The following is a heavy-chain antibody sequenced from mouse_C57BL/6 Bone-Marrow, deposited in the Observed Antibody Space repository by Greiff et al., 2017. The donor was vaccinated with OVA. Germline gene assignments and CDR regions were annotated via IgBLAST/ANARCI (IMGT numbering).Heavy chain of an antibody. J-gene: IGHJ2*01. V-gene: IGHV14-3*01. CDR3: ASDYYGSSYGNY. CDR2: IDPANGNT. Sequence: QGVEWIGRIDPANGNTKYAPKFQGKATITADTSSNPAYLQLSSLTSEDTAIYYCASDYYGSSYGNYWGQGTTLTVSS. D-gene: IGHD1-1*01.